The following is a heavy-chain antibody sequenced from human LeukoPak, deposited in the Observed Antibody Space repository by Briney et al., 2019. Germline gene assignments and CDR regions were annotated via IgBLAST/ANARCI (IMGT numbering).Heavy chain of an antibody. V-gene: IGHV1-18*01. J-gene: IGHJ4*02. CDR3: ARERPPGDSSNWFLEGYFDI. D-gene: IGHD6-13*01. Sequence: ASVKVSCKASGYTFTSYGISWVRQAPGQGLEWMGWISAYNGNTNYAQKLQGRVTMTTDTSTSTAYMELSTLRSEDTAGYYCARERPPGDSSNWFLEGYFDIWGQGTLVTVSS. CDR2: ISAYNGNT. CDR1: GYTFTSYG.